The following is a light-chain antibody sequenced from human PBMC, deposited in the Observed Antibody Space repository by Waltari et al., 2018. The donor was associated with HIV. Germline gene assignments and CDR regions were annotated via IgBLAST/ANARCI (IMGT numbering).Light chain of an antibody. CDR1: SSNIGINY. V-gene: IGLV1-47*01. CDR2: RNY. J-gene: IGLJ3*02. Sequence: QSVLTQPPSASGTPGQRVTISCSGSSSNIGINYIYWYQQLPGTAPKLFIFRNYQRPSWGPDRFSGSKSGTSASLAISGLRSEDEADYYCAAWDDSLSGVVFGEGTKLTVL. CDR3: AAWDDSLSGVV.